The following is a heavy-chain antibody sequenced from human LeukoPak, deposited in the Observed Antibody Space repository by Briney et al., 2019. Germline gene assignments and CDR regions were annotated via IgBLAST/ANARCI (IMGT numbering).Heavy chain of an antibody. V-gene: IGHV4-39*01. CDR3: ASRYSSSWYTAFDI. D-gene: IGHD6-13*01. CDR2: IYYSGST. Sequence: PSETLSLTCTVSGGSISSSSYYWGWIRQPPGKGLERIGSIYYSGSTYYNPSLKSRVTISVDTSKNQFSLKLSSVTAADTAVYYCASRYSSSWYTAFDIWGQGTMVTVSS. J-gene: IGHJ3*02. CDR1: GGSISSSSYY.